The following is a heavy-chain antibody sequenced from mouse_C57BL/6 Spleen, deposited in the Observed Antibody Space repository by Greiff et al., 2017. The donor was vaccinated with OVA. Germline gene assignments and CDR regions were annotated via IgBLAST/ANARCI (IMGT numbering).Heavy chain of an antibody. V-gene: IGHV1-53*01. Sequence: VQLQQPGTELVKPGASVKLSCKASGYTFTSYWMHWVKQRPGQGLEWIGNINPSNGGTNYNEKFKSKATMTVDKSSSTAYMQLSSLSSEDSEVYYCASPRGYYGSSSEAWFAYWGQGTLVTVSA. CDR2: INPSNGGT. D-gene: IGHD1-1*01. CDR1: GYTFTSYW. J-gene: IGHJ3*01. CDR3: ASPRGYYGSSSEAWFAY.